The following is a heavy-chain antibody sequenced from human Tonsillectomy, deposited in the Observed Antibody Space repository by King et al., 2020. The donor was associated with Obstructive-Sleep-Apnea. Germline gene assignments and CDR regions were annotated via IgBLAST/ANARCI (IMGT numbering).Heavy chain of an antibody. CDR3: ARAASSSLDY. CDR2: IYYSGST. J-gene: IGHJ4*01. D-gene: IGHD6-6*01. CDR1: GGSISSYY. Sequence: VQLQESGPGLVKPSETLSLTCTVSGGSISSYYWSWIRQPPGKGLEWIGYIYYSGSTNYNPSLKSRVTISVDTSKNQFSLKLSSVTAADTAGYYCARAASSSLDYWGQEPWSPSPQ. V-gene: IGHV4-59*01.